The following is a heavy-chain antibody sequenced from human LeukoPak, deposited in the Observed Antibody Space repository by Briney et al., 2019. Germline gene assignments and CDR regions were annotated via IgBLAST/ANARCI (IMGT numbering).Heavy chain of an antibody. CDR2: IYYSGST. Sequence: PSETLSLTCTVSGGSISSYYWSWIRQPPGKGLEWIGYIYYSGSTNYNPSLKSRVTISVDTSKNQFSLKLSSVTVADTAVYYCARDQKGGSTFYYYYGMDVWGQGTTVTVSS. V-gene: IGHV4-59*01. CDR3: ARDQKGGSTFYYYYGMDV. CDR1: GGSISSYY. D-gene: IGHD2-15*01. J-gene: IGHJ6*02.